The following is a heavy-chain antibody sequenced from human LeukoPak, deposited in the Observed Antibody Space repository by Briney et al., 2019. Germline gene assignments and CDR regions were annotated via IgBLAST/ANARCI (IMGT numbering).Heavy chain of an antibody. V-gene: IGHV4-31*03. Sequence: SETLSLTCTVSGGSIPSGGYYWSWLRQRPGKGLEWIGHIYHTGSTYYNSSLKSRLSMSVDTSKNEFSLSLHSVTVADTAVYYCARGVVVTTTPRFDPWGQGILVTVSS. CDR3: ARGVVVTTTPRFDP. CDR2: IYHTGST. CDR1: GGSIPSGGYY. J-gene: IGHJ5*02. D-gene: IGHD4-11*01.